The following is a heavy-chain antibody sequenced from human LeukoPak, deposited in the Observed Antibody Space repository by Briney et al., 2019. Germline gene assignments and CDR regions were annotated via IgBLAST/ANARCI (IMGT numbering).Heavy chain of an antibody. CDR2: IWNDGSIE. D-gene: IGHD3-10*01. V-gene: IGHV3-33*08. CDR1: GFTFSSYG. J-gene: IGHJ4*02. CDR3: ARPTDGPGSDLIDY. Sequence: GRSLRLSCAASGFTFSSYGMHWVPQAPGKGLEWVAVIWNDGSIEYYANSVKGRFAISRDNSKNTLYLQMNSLRAEDTAVYYCARPTDGPGSDLIDYWGQGTLVTVSS.